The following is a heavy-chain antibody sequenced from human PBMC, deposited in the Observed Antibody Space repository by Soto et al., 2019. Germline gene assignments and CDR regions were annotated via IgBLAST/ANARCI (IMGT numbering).Heavy chain of an antibody. J-gene: IGHJ4*02. CDR2: IDPSDSYT. Sequence: VESLKISCKGSGYSFTSYWISWVRQIPGKGLEWMGRIDPSDSYTNYSPSFQGHVTISADKSISTADLQWSSLKASDTAMYYCARLRLRSWPCCECWGKGNLVSVS. CDR3: ARLRLRSWPCCEC. D-gene: IGHD6-13*01. CDR1: GYSFTSYW. V-gene: IGHV5-10-1*01.